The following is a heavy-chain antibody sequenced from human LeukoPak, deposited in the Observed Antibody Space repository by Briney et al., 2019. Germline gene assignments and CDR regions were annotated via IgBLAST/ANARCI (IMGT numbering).Heavy chain of an antibody. CDR1: GFTFSDYY. J-gene: IGHJ5*02. CDR2: IYYSGST. V-gene: IGHV4-59*08. D-gene: IGHD3-10*01. Sequence: GSLRLSCAASGFTFSDYYMSWIRQPPGKGLEWIGYIYYSGSTNYNPSLKSRVTISVDTSKNQFSLKLSSVTAADTAVYYCARGGGDTMVRGVIRGFDPWGQGTLVTVSS. CDR3: ARGGGDTMVRGVIRGFDP.